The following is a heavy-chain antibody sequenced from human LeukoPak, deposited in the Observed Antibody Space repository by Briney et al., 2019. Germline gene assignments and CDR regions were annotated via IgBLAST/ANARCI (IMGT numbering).Heavy chain of an antibody. V-gene: IGHV3-73*01. CDR3: TRPSFDP. CDR1: GFTFSGSA. CDR2: IRSKANSYAT. J-gene: IGHJ5*02. Sequence: GGSLRLSCAASGFTFSGSAMHWLRQASGKGLEWVGRIRSKANSYATAYAASVKGRFTISRDDSKNTTYLQMNSLQTEDTAMYFCTRPSFDPWGQGTLVTVSS.